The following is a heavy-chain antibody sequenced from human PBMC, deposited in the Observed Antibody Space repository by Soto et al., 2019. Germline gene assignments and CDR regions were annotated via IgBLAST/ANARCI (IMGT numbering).Heavy chain of an antibody. CDR2: INAGNGNT. D-gene: IGHD3-10*01. J-gene: IGHJ6*02. CDR1: GFTFTNYA. V-gene: IGHV1-3*01. CDR3: ARAITKVRGVSLINGMDV. Sequence: QVQLVQSGAEVKEPGASVRVSCKASGFTFTNYAILWVRQAPGHRLEWMGWINAGNGNTKYSQKFQGRVTIARETSASTAYMELSSLRSEDTAVYYCARAITKVRGVSLINGMDVWGQGTTVTFS.